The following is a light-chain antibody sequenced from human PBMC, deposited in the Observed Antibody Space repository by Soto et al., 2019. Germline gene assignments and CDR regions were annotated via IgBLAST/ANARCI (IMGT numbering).Light chain of an antibody. CDR2: KAS. J-gene: IGKJ2*01. Sequence: DIQMTQSPSTLSASVGDRVTITCRASQSISEWLAWYQQKPGKAPKLLIYKASSLESGVPSRFSGSGSGTEFTLTISSLQPDDFATYDCQHHNSYTGTYTFGEGTKLEIK. CDR1: QSISEW. V-gene: IGKV1-5*03. CDR3: QHHNSYTGTYT.